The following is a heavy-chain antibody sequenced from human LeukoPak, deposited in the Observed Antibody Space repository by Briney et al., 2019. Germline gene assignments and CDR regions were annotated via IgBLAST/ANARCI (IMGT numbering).Heavy chain of an antibody. CDR2: INPNSGGT. D-gene: IGHD1-1*01. Sequence: GASVKVSCKASGYTFTGYYMHWVRQAPGQGLEWMGWINPNSGGTNYAQKLQGRVTMTTDTSTSTAYMELRSLRSDDTAVYYRASYSPTMNWAFDIWGQGTMVTVSS. CDR3: ASYSPTMNWAFDI. V-gene: IGHV1-2*02. J-gene: IGHJ3*02. CDR1: GYTFTGYY.